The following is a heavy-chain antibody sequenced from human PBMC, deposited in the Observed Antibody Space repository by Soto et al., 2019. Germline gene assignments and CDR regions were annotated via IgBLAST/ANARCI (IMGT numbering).Heavy chain of an antibody. CDR2: IRTTSSYI. D-gene: IGHD2-2*01. CDR1: GFSFSSYN. CDR3: ARVLAAAMNNYYYAMEV. Sequence: EVQLVESGGGLVKPGGSLRLSCAASGFSFSSYNMNWVRQTPGKGLGWVASIRTTSSYIHYADSVKGRFTISRDNAKNSLYLQLDSLRAEDTAVYYCARVLAAAMNNYYYAMEVWGQGTTVTVSS. V-gene: IGHV3-21*01. J-gene: IGHJ6*02.